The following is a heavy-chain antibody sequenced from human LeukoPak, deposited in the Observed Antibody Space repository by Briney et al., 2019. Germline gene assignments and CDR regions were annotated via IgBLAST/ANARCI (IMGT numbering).Heavy chain of an antibody. CDR2: IYFSGST. Sequence: SETLSLTCTVSGGSISSTYYYWGWSRQPPGKGLEWIGSIYFSGSTYYNPSLKSRVTISVDTSKNQFSLKVSSVTAADTAVYYCARHDSGYSYGFDYWGQGTLVTVSS. CDR1: GGSISSTYYY. J-gene: IGHJ4*02. D-gene: IGHD5-18*01. CDR3: ARHDSGYSYGFDY. V-gene: IGHV4-39*01.